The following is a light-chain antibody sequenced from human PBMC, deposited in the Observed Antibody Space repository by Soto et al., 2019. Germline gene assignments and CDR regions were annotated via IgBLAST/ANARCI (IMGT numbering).Light chain of an antibody. Sequence: ALQMTQSPSSLSASVGDRVTITCRASQGIRYDVAWYQQKPGSAPKLLIYAASYLQSGVPSRFSGSGSGSDFTLNISNLQPEDVATYYCLQDYGYPRTFGQGTKVEI. CDR2: AAS. J-gene: IGKJ1*01. V-gene: IGKV1-6*01. CDR1: QGIRYD. CDR3: LQDYGYPRT.